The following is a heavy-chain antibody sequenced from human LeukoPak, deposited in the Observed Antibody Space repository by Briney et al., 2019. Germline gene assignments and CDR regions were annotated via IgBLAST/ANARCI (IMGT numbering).Heavy chain of an antibody. CDR2: ISSSSSYI. CDR1: GFTFSSYS. V-gene: IGHV3-21*01. CDR3: ARALKGYSSSWYGIVDY. Sequence: GGSLRLSCAASGFTFSSYSMNWDRQAPGKGLEWVSSISSSSSYIYYADSVKGRFTISRDNAKNSLYLQMNSLRAEDTAVYYCARALKGYSSSWYGIVDYWGQGTLVTVSS. D-gene: IGHD6-13*01. J-gene: IGHJ4*02.